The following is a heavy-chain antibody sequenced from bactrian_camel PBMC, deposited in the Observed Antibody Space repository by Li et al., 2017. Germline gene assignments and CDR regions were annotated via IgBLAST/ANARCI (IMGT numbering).Heavy chain of an antibody. D-gene: IGHD7*01. CDR2: TGPSNT. Sequence: HVQLVESGGNSVQAGGSLTLSCVASGYRVKSGCMAYFRQTTGKEREVVAATGPSNTWYADSVKGRFTLSKDGDKDTQYLQMNSLKPEDSAIYTCAAPAGASPPPYHCSSPPKYWGQGTQVTVS. J-gene: IGHJ4*01. V-gene: IGHV3S1*01. CDR3: AAPAGASPPPYHCSSPPKY. CDR1: GYRVKSGC.